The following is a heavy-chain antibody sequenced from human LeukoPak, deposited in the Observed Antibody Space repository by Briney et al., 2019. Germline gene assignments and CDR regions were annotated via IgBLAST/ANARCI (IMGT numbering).Heavy chain of an antibody. D-gene: IGHD6-19*01. J-gene: IGHJ4*02. CDR1: GYTFTGYY. CDR3: ARVPGYSSGWYEYYFDY. V-gene: IGHV1-2*02. Sequence: ASVKVSCKASGYTFTGYYMHWVRQAPGQGFEWMGWINPNSGGTNYAQKFQGRVTMTRDTSISTAYMELSRLRSDDTAVYYCARVPGYSSGWYEYYFDYWGQGTLVTVSS. CDR2: INPNSGGT.